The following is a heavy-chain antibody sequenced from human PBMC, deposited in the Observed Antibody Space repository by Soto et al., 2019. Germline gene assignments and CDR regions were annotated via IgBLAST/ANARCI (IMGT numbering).Heavy chain of an antibody. Sequence: PSETLSLTCTVSGGSISSYYWSWIRQPPGKGLEWIGYIYYSGSTNYNPSLKSRVTISVDTSKNQFSLKLSSVTAADTAVYYCARVASSSWYDYWGQGNLVTVSS. V-gene: IGHV4-59*01. J-gene: IGHJ4*02. CDR1: GGSISSYY. D-gene: IGHD6-13*01. CDR3: ARVASSSWYDY. CDR2: IYYSGST.